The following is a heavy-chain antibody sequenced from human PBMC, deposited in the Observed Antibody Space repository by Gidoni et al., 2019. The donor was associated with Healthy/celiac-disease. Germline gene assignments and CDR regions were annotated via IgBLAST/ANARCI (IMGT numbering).Heavy chain of an antibody. Sequence: QVQLVQSGAEVKQPGASVKVSCKASGYTFTSYDINWVRQATGQGLEWMGWMNPNSGNTGYAQKFQGRVTMTRNTSISKAYMELSSLRSEDTAVYYCARPELCGGDCGLDYWGQGTLVTVSS. CDR3: ARPELCGGDCGLDY. CDR1: GYTFTSYD. V-gene: IGHV1-8*01. CDR2: MNPNSGNT. D-gene: IGHD2-21*02. J-gene: IGHJ4*02.